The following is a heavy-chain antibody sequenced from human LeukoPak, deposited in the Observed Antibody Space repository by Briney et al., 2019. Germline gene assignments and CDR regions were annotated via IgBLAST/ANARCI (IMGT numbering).Heavy chain of an antibody. CDR2: ISAHDGNT. Sequence: ASATVSYKSSGYTFTTHGIAWVRQAPGQGGEGMGWISAHDGNTNYAQSLQGRVTMTTDTSTNTAYMELRSLRSDDTAVYYCARDGYFDLWGRGTLVTVSS. V-gene: IGHV1-18*01. CDR1: GYTFTTHG. J-gene: IGHJ2*01. CDR3: ARDGYFDL.